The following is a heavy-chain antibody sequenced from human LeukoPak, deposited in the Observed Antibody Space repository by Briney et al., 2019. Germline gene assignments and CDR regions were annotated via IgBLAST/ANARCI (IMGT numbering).Heavy chain of an antibody. CDR3: ARGGLSSFGDSPDY. J-gene: IGHJ4*02. CDR1: GYTFTNYG. Sequence: GASVKVSCKASGYTFTNYGITWVRQAPGQGLEWMGWISAYNGNTNYAQKLQGRVTMTTDISTRTAYMELRSLRSDDTAVYYCARGGLSSFGDSPDYWGQGTLVTVSS. D-gene: IGHD4-17*01. CDR2: ISAYNGNT. V-gene: IGHV1-18*01.